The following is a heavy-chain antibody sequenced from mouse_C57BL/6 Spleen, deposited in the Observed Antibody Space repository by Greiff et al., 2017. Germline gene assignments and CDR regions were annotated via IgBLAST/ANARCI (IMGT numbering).Heavy chain of an antibody. CDR2: IYPGSGNT. Sequence: QVQLQQSGAELARPGASVKLSCKASGYTFTSYGISWVKQRTGQGLEWIGEIYPGSGNTYYNEKFKGKATLTADKSSSTAYMELRSLTSEDSAVYFCARDAYWGQGTLVTVSA. V-gene: IGHV1-81*01. J-gene: IGHJ3*01. CDR3: ARDAY. CDR1: GYTFTSYG.